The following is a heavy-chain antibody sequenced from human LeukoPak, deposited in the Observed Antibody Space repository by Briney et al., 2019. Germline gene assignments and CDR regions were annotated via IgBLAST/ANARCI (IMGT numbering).Heavy chain of an antibody. CDR3: AREGGAPGHTNEFDY. CDR2: ITFTGNT. CDR1: GITPFH. J-gene: IGHJ4*02. D-gene: IGHD1-1*01. V-gene: IGHV4-59*01. Sequence: SETLSLTCSVSGITPFHWSWIRQTPRKGLEWIGHITFTGNTNYNPSLKSRVTISLGTSNNQFSLELKAVTAADTAVYYCAREGGAPGHTNEFDYWGQGILVTVSS.